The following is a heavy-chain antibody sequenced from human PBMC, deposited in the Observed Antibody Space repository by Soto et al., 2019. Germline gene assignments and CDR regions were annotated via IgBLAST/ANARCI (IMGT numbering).Heavy chain of an antibody. V-gene: IGHV3-49*03. Sequence: GGPLRLSCTASGFTFGDYAMSWFRQAPGKGLEWVGFIRSKAYGGTTEYAASVKGRFTISRDDSKSIAYLQMNSLKTEDTAVYYCTRDLALGYCSGGSCYPPDAFDIWGQGTMVTVSS. CDR2: IRSKAYGGTT. D-gene: IGHD2-15*01. CDR1: GFTFGDYA. J-gene: IGHJ3*02. CDR3: TRDLALGYCSGGSCYPPDAFDI.